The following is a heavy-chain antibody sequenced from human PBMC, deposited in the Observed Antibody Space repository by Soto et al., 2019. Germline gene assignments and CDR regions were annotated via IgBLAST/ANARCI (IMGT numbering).Heavy chain of an antibody. CDR1: GFSFSTYG. V-gene: IGHV3-23*01. D-gene: IGHD3-16*01. CDR2: YGGSGGST. CDR3: VKFRGRAYHYYYMDV. Sequence: EVQLLESGGGLAQRGGSLRLSCAASGFSFSTYGMTWVRQAPGKGLEWVSYGGSGGSTYYADSVKGRFTISRDNSKNTLYLQMNSLRAEDTAVYYGVKFRGRAYHYYYMDVWGNGTTVTVSS. J-gene: IGHJ6*03.